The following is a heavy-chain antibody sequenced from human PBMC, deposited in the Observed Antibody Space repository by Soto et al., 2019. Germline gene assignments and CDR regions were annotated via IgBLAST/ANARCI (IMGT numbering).Heavy chain of an antibody. Sequence: QVQLVESGGGLVKPGGSLRLSCAASGFTFSDYYMSWLRQAPGKGLEWVSDITSSSSYTNSADSVKGRFTISRDNAKNSLYLQLNRLRAEATAVYYCARGYSYHVAYWRQGTLVTVSS. CDR1: GFTFSDYY. CDR2: ITSSSSYT. D-gene: IGHD5-18*01. CDR3: ARGYSYHVAY. J-gene: IGHJ4*02. V-gene: IGHV3-11*05.